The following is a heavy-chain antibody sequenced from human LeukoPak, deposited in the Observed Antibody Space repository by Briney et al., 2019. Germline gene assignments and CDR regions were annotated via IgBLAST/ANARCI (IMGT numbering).Heavy chain of an antibody. D-gene: IGHD5-12*01. V-gene: IGHV3-74*01. J-gene: IGHJ4*02. CDR2: IKSDGSTT. Sequence: WGSLSLTCAASGFTFSSYWMHWVRQAPGKGLVWVSRIKSDGSTTTYADSVKGRFTISRDNAKNTLYLHMNSLRAEDTAVYYCARVVDNHFDYRLRATKPSVSS. CDR3: ARVVDNHFDY. CDR1: GFTFSSYW.